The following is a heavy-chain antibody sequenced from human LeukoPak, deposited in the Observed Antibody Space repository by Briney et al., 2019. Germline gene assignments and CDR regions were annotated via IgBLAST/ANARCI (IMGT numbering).Heavy chain of an antibody. J-gene: IGHJ4*02. D-gene: IGHD3-10*01. CDR2: ISSNRGST. V-gene: IGHV3-64*01. Sequence: GGSLRLSCAASGFTFSSYAMHWVRQAPGKGLEYVSAISSNRGSTYYANSVKGRFTISRDTSKNTLYLQMGSLRAEDMAVYYCAREYYGSGSYFPPDYWGQGTLVTVSS. CDR3: AREYYGSGSYFPPDY. CDR1: GFTFSSYA.